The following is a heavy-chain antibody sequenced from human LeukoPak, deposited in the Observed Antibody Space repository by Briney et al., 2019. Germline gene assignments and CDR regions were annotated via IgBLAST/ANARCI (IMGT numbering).Heavy chain of an antibody. V-gene: IGHV1-46*01. CDR2: INPSGGST. Sequence: ASVKVSCKASGYTFTSYYMHWVRQAPGQGLEWMGIINPSGGSTSYAQKFQGRVTMTRDTSTSTVYMELSSLRSEDTAVYYCARPVVAATLNDAFDIWGQGTMVTVSS. J-gene: IGHJ3*02. CDR1: GYTFTSYY. CDR3: ARPVVAATLNDAFDI. D-gene: IGHD2-15*01.